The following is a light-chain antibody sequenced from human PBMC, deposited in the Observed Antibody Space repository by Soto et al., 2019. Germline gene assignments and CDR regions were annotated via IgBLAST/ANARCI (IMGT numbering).Light chain of an antibody. CDR2: DAF. J-gene: IGKJ1*01. Sequence: EIVLTQSPGTLSLSPGERVTLSCRASQSVSSNYFAWYQQKPGQAPRLPIYDAFSRATGIPDRFTGSGSGTDFTLTISRLEPEDFAVYYCQQYSRLPKTFGQGTKVEIK. V-gene: IGKV3-20*01. CDR3: QQYSRLPKT. CDR1: QSVSSNY.